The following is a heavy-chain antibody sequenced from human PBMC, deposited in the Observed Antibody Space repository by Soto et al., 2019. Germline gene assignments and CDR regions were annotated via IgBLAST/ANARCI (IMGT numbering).Heavy chain of an antibody. D-gene: IGHD3-22*01. CDR1: GGTFSSYA. V-gene: IGHV1-69*01. CDR3: ARSIYDSSGYYYNWFDP. J-gene: IGHJ5*02. CDR2: IIPIFGTA. Sequence: QVQLVQSGAEVKKPGSSVKVSCKASGGTFSSYAISWVRQAPGQGLEWMGGIIPIFGTANYAQKFQSRVTITADESTSTAYMELSSLRSEDTAVYYCARSIYDSSGYYYNWFDPWGQGTLVTVSS.